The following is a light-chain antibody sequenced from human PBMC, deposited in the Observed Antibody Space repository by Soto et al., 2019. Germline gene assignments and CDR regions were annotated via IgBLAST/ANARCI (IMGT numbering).Light chain of an antibody. J-gene: IGLJ1*01. CDR1: SSDVGGYIY. Sequence: QSVLTQPPSASGSPGQSVTISCTGTSSDVGGYIYVSWYQQHPGKAPQLMIYEVSKRPSGVPDRSSGSKSGNTASLTISGLQAEDEANYYCSSSTSSSTPYVFGTGTKVPVL. CDR2: EVS. V-gene: IGLV2-8*01. CDR3: SSSTSSSTPYV.